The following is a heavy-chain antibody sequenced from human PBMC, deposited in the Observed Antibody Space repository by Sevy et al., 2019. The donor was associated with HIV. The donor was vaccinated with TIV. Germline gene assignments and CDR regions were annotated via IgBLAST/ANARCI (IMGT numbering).Heavy chain of an antibody. CDR3: AKGQTGDS. CDR1: GFTFSGYG. CDR2: IRYDGGYI. J-gene: IGHJ5*01. Sequence: GGSLRLSCAASGFTFSGYGMHWVRQAPGKGLEWVAFIRYDGGYIYDADSVKGRFTISRDNSKSTLYLQMNSLRAEDTAICYCAKGQTGDSWGQGTLVTVSS. V-gene: IGHV3-30*02.